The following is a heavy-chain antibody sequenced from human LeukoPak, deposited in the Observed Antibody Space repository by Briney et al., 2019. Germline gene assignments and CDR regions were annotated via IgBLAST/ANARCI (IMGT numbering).Heavy chain of an antibody. D-gene: IGHD3-22*01. CDR2: INPDSGGT. V-gene: IGHV1-2*06. CDR1: GYTFTNHY. CDR3: ARGYYDSSSYSTPYYFDY. Sequence: GASVKVSCKTSGYTFTNHYTHWVRQAPGQGLEWMGRINPDSGGTNYAQKFQGRVPMTRDTSISTAYMELSRLRSDDTAVYYCARGYYDSSSYSTPYYFDYWGQGTLVTVSS. J-gene: IGHJ4*02.